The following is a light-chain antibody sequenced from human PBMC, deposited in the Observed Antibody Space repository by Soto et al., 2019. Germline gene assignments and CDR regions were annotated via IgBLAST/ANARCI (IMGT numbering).Light chain of an antibody. CDR2: EVS. CDR1: SSDVGAYKY. Sequence: QSVLTQPPSASGSPGQSVTISCTGTSSDVGAYKYVSWYQQYPGKAPKLMIYEVSKRPSGVPDRFSGSKSGNTASLTVSGRQAEDEAGYYCTSYVGSNIWVFGGGTKVTVL. J-gene: IGLJ3*02. V-gene: IGLV2-8*01. CDR3: TSYVGSNIWV.